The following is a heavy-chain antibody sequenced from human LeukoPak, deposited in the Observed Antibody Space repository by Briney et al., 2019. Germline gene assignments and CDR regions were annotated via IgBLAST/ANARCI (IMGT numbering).Heavy chain of an antibody. V-gene: IGHV3-7*01. CDR1: GFHFSSYW. J-gene: IGHJ4*02. Sequence: GGSLRLSCAASGFHFSSYWMTWVRQAPGKGLEWVANIKQDGNEIHYVDSVKGRFTISRDNSKNSVFLQMNSLRADDTAVYYCARESTLPTADYFDYWGQGTLVAVSS. CDR3: ARESTLPTADYFDY. D-gene: IGHD4-11*01. CDR2: IKQDGNEI.